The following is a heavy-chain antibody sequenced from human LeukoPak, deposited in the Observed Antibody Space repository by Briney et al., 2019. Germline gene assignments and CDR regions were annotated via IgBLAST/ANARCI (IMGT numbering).Heavy chain of an antibody. CDR1: GFIFSSHS. Sequence: PGGSLRLSCATSGFIFSSHSMNWVRQAPGKGLEWVSYISSSSSTIYYADSVKGRFTISRDNAKNSPYLQMNSLRAEDTAVYYCARGYDSSGYYADYWGQGTLVTVSS. D-gene: IGHD3-22*01. CDR3: ARGYDSSGYYADY. J-gene: IGHJ4*02. CDR2: ISSSSSTI. V-gene: IGHV3-48*04.